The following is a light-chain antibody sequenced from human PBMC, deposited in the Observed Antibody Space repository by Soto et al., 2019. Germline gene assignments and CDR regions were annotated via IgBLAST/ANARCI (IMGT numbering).Light chain of an antibody. CDR1: SSDVGGYNY. V-gene: IGLV2-14*01. CDR3: QSYDSGEVI. J-gene: IGLJ2*01. Sequence: QSALTQPASVSGSPGQSITISCTGTSSDVGGYNYVSWYQQHPGKAPKLMIYDVSNRPSGVSNRFSGSKSGNTASLTISGLQAEDEADYYCQSYDSGEVIFGGGTKLTVL. CDR2: DVS.